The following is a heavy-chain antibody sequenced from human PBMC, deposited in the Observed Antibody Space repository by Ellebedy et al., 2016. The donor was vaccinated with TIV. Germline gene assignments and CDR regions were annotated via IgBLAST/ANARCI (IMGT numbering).Heavy chain of an antibody. V-gene: IGHV3-30-3*01. J-gene: IGHJ4*02. CDR1: GFPFISNA. CDR3: AKEQWLV. Sequence: PGGSLRLSCAASGFPFISNAMHWVSQVPGKGLEWVAVISYDGSNENYADSVKGRFTISRDNSKDTLYLQMNSLRVDDTAVYYCAKEQWLVWGQGTLVTVSS. D-gene: IGHD6-19*01. CDR2: ISYDGSNE.